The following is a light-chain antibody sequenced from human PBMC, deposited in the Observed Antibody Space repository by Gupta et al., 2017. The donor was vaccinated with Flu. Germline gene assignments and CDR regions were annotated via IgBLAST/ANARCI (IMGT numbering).Light chain of an antibody. V-gene: IGLV2-23*01. Sequence: QSALTQPASVSGSPGQSITLSCTGTHRDAGRYNLVSWYQQHPGKAPKLMIYEGNKRPAGISNRFSGSKSRNTASLTIAGPQAEDEADYYCCSYAGSSVFGTGTKVTVL. J-gene: IGLJ1*01. CDR2: EGN. CDR1: HRDAGRYNL. CDR3: CSYAGSSV.